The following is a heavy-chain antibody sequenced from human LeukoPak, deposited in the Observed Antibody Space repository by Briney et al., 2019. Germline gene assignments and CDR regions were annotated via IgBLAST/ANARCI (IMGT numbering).Heavy chain of an antibody. J-gene: IGHJ2*01. Sequence: KPSETLSLTCAVYGGSFSGYYGSWIRQPPVKGLEWIWEINESGWTTCNRSLKSRVTTSVDTSKNQFSLKLSSVTAADTAVYYCARAPSGGKSWYFDLWGRGTLVTVSS. CDR2: INESGWT. CDR3: ARAPSGGKSWYFDL. V-gene: IGHV4-34*01. D-gene: IGHD4-23*01. CDR1: GGSFSGYY.